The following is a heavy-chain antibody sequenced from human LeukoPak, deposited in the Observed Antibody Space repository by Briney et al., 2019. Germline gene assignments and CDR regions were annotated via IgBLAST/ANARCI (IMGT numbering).Heavy chain of an antibody. V-gene: IGHV1-2*04. CDR2: INLNSGGT. J-gene: IGHJ4*02. Sequence: ASVKVSCKASGYTITGYYMHWVRQAPGQGLEWMGWINLNSGGTNYAQKFQGWVTMTRDTSISTAYMELSRLRSDDTAVYYCARAIAGLDSGYENYFDYWGQGTLVTVSS. CDR1: GYTITGYY. CDR3: ARAIAGLDSGYENYFDY. D-gene: IGHD5-12*01.